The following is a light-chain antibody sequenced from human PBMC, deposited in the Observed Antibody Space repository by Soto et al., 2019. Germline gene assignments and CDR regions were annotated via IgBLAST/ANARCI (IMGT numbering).Light chain of an antibody. CDR3: SSYAGNKILYV. CDR2: EVS. Sequence: QSVLAQPPSASGSPGQSVTISCAGTSNDVGGYNFVSWYQQHPGKAPKLMIFEVSKRPSGVPDRFSGSKFGNTASLTVSGLQAEDEADYYCSSYAGNKILYVVGTGTKLTVL. CDR1: SNDVGGYNF. V-gene: IGLV2-8*01. J-gene: IGLJ1*01.